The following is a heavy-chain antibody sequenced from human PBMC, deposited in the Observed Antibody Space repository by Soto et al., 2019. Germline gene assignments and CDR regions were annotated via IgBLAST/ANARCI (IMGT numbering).Heavy chain of an antibody. CDR3: ARGRHYYGSGRPDWFDP. J-gene: IGHJ5*02. CDR2: IYYSGST. CDR1: GVSISSGDYY. D-gene: IGHD3-10*01. V-gene: IGHV4-30-4*01. Sequence: QVQLQESGPGLVKPSQTLSLACTVSGVSISSGDYYWSWIRQPPGKGLEWIGYIYYSGSTYYNPSLKSRVTISVDTSKNQFSLKLSAVTAADTAVYYCARGRHYYGSGRPDWFDPWGPGTLVTVSS.